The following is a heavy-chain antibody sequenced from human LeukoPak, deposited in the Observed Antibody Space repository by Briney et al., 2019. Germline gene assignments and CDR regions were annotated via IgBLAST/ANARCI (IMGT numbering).Heavy chain of an antibody. J-gene: IGHJ4*02. CDR2: VYYSGST. CDR3: ARATPSRSGLNY. D-gene: IGHD6-19*01. CDR1: GGSVSNGSYY. Sequence: SETLSLTCTVSGGSVSNGSYYWSWLRRPPGKGLDWLGYVYYSGSTNYKPSLRRRPTISLHTSRNQFSLKLNSVTAADTAVYYCARATPSRSGLNYWGQGTLVTVSS. V-gene: IGHV4-61*01.